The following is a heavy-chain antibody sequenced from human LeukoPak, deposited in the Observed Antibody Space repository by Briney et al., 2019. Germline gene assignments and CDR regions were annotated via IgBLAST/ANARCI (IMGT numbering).Heavy chain of an antibody. CDR1: GGTFSSYA. V-gene: IGHV1-69*05. CDR2: IIPIFGTA. CDR3: ARTLTHYYDSSGLAFDI. J-gene: IGHJ3*02. Sequence: SVKVSCKASGGTFSSYAISWVRQAPGQGPEWMGGIIPIFGTANYAQKFQGRVTITTDESTSTAYMELSSLRSEDTAVYYCARTLTHYYDSSGLAFDIWGQGTMVTVSS. D-gene: IGHD3-22*01.